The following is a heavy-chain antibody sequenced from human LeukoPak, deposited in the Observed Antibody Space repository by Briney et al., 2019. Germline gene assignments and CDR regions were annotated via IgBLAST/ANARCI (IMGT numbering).Heavy chain of an antibody. CDR1: GASISSSNW. Sequence: SETLSLTCAVSGASISSSNWWSWVRQPPGRGLEWIGEIYHSGGTNYTPSLKSRVTTSIDRSKNRFSLKLSSVTAADTAVYYCALIPRGIAVPGTDLWGQGTLVTVSS. CDR3: ALIPRGIAVPGTDL. D-gene: IGHD6-19*01. J-gene: IGHJ5*02. CDR2: IYHSGGT. V-gene: IGHV4-4*02.